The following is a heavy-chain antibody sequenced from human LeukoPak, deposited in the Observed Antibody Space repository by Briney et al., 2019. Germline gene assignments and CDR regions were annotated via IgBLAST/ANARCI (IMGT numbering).Heavy chain of an antibody. CDR2: INPSGGST. D-gene: IGHD3-9*01. CDR3: ARSVDILTGYEWYFDD. V-gene: IGHV1-46*01. CDR1: GYTFTSYY. Sequence: ASVKVSSKASGYTFTSYYMHWVRQAPGQGLEWMGIINPSGGSTSYAQKFQGRVTMTRDTSTSTVYMELSSLRSEDTAVYYCARSVDILTGYEWYFDDWRQGTLVTVSS. J-gene: IGHJ4*02.